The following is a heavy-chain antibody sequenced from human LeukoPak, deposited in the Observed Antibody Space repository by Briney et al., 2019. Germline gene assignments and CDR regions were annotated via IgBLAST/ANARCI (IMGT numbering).Heavy chain of an antibody. J-gene: IGHJ5*02. D-gene: IGHD3-16*02. CDR3: ARYYDYVWGSYRHNWFDP. Sequence: SETLSLTCTVYGGSISSGGYYLSWIRQHPGKGLEWIVYIYYSGSTYYNPSLKSRVTISVDTSKNQFSLKLSSVTAADTAVYYCARYYDYVWGSYRHNWFDPWGQGTLVTVSS. CDR2: IYYSGST. CDR1: GGSISSGGYY. V-gene: IGHV4-31*03.